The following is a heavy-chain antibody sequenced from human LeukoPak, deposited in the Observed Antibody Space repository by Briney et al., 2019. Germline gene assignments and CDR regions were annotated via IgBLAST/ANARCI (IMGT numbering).Heavy chain of an antibody. J-gene: IGHJ6*02. CDR2: IYSGGST. V-gene: IGHV3-66*01. CDR1: GFTVSSNY. CDR3: ARDFFDCSGGSCYPMLYYYYGMDV. D-gene: IGHD2-15*01. Sequence: GGSLRLSCAASGFTVSSNYMSWVRQAPGKGLEWVSVIYSGGSTYYADSVKGRFTISRDNSKNTLYLQMNSLRAEDTAVYYCARDFFDCSGGSCYPMLYYYYGMDVWGQGTTVTVSS.